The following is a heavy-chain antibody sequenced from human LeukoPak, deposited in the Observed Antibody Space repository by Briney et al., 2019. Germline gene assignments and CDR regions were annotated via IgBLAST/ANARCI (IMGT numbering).Heavy chain of an antibody. V-gene: IGHV3-7*01. Sequence: PGGSLRLSCAASAFTISGYWTNWVRQAPGKGLEWVASMTEDGNNEFYVDSVKGRFTISGDNAKNSLYLQMNSLRADDTAVYYCTRGLHDYWGQGTLVTVS. D-gene: IGHD2-15*01. CDR1: AFTISGYW. CDR3: TRGLHDY. CDR2: MTEDGNNE. J-gene: IGHJ4*02.